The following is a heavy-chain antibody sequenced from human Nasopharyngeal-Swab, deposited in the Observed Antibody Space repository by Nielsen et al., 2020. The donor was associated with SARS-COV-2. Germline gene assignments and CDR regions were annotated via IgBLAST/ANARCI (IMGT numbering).Heavy chain of an antibody. CDR3: ARERLAVTTFPDYYYYYYMDV. D-gene: IGHD4-17*01. J-gene: IGHJ6*03. V-gene: IGHV4-34*01. Sequence: GSLRLSCAVYGGFFSGYYWSWIRQPPGKGLEWIGEINHSGSTNYNPSLKSRVTIPVDTSKNQFSLKLSSVTAADTAVYYCARERLAVTTFPDYYYYYYMDVWGKGTTVTVSS. CDR1: GGFFSGYY. CDR2: INHSGST.